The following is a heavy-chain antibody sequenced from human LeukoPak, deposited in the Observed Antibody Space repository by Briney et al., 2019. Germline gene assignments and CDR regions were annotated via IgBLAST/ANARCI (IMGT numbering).Heavy chain of an antibody. CDR1: NYSITSGYY. D-gene: IGHD1-26*01. CDR2: IYHSGTT. Sequence: PSETLSLTCTVSNYSITSGYYWGWIRQPPGKGLEWIGSIYHSGTTYYNPSLKSRVTMSVDTSKNQFSLKLSAVTAADTAVYYCARLIPGATTNPFDYWGQGTLVTVSS. J-gene: IGHJ4*02. CDR3: ARLIPGATTNPFDY. V-gene: IGHV4-38-2*02.